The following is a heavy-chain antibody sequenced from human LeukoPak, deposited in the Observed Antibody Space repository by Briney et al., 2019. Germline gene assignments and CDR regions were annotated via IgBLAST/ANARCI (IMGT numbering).Heavy chain of an antibody. Sequence: GGSLRLSCVASGFPFSSYWMTWVRQAPGKGLLWVSRINSDGSATIYADSVRGRFTISRDNAKNTLYLQMSGLRVEDTAVYHCASDSPYYGMDVWGQGTTVTVSS. J-gene: IGHJ6*02. CDR2: INSDGSAT. V-gene: IGHV3-74*01. CDR3: ASDSPYYGMDV. CDR1: GFPFSSYW.